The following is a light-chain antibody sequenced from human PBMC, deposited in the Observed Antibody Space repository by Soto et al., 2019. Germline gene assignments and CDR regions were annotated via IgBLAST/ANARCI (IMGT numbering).Light chain of an antibody. CDR2: GAT. J-gene: IGKJ3*01. Sequence: IVMTQSPANLSVSPGERATLSCRASQSVRRKLAWYQQKPGQARRLLIYGATTRATGIPIRFSGSGSGTEFTLTISSLQSEDLALYYCQQYNSWPTFGPGTNGDIK. V-gene: IGKV3D-15*01. CDR3: QQYNSWPT. CDR1: QSVRRK.